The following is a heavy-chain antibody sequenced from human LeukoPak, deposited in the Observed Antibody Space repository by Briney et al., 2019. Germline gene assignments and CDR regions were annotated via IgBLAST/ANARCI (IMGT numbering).Heavy chain of an antibody. D-gene: IGHD3-22*01. CDR3: ARSYDISGYYRMDV. J-gene: IGHJ6*02. V-gene: IGHV1-46*01. CDR1: GYTFASYY. CDR2: INPSGGST. Sequence: GASVKVSCKASGYTFASYYMHCVRQAPGQGLEWMGIINPSGGSTNYAQNFQDRLTMTRDTSTSTVYMELSSLRSEDTAVYYCARSYDISGYYRMDVWGQGTTVTVSS.